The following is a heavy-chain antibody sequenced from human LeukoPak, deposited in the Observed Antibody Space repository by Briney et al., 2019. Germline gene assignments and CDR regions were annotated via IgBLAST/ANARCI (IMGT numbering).Heavy chain of an antibody. V-gene: IGHV4-61*01. J-gene: IGHJ4*02. CDR3: ARDVGYCSSTSCAWVTDY. CDR1: GGSVSSGSYY. Sequence: PSETLSLTCTVSGGSVSSGSYYWSCIRQPPGKGLEWIGYIYYSGSTNYNPSLKSRVTISVDTSKNQFSLKLSSVTAADTAVYYCARDVGYCSSTSCAWVTDYWGQGTLVTVSS. CDR2: IYYSGST. D-gene: IGHD2-2*01.